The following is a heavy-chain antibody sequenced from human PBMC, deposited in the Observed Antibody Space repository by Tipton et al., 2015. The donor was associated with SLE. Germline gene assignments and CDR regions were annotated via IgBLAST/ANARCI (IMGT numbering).Heavy chain of an antibody. CDR3: AKGKASSWGSFDI. Sequence: SLRLSCAASGFTFDDYAMHWVRQAPGKGLEWVSGATWNSGSIGYADSVKGRFTISRDNAKNSLFLQMNSLRTEDTALYYCAKGKASSWGSFDIWVQGTMVTVSS. CDR1: GFTFDDYA. V-gene: IGHV3-9*01. CDR2: ATWNSGSI. D-gene: IGHD3-16*01. J-gene: IGHJ3*02.